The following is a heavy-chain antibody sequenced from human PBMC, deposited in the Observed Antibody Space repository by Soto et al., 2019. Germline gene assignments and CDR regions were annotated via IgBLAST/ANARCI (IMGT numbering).Heavy chain of an antibody. CDR3: AGGKPITMVRGVVYGMDV. J-gene: IGHJ6*02. CDR2: INHSGST. CDR1: GGSFSGYY. D-gene: IGHD3-10*01. V-gene: IGHV4-34*01. Sequence: QVQLQQWGAGLLKPSETLSLTCAVYGGSFSGYYWSWIRQPPGKGLEWIGEINHSGSTNYNPSLKRRVTISVDTAKNQFSLKLSSVTAADTAVYYCAGGKPITMVRGVVYGMDVWGQGTTVTVSS.